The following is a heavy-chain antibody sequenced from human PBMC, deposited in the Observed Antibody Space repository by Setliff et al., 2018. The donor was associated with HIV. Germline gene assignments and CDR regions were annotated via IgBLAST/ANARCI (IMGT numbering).Heavy chain of an antibody. J-gene: IGHJ4*02. Sequence: SETLSLTCSVSGGSVNSSNYHWAWIRQPAGKGLEWIGHIYTSGSPHYKSSLTSRLTISLDTSRNQFSLKLTSVTAADSATYYCARWVYNSAWSLDYWGQGTLVTVSS. CDR2: IYTSGSP. V-gene: IGHV4-61*09. CDR1: GGSVNSSNYH. CDR3: ARWVYNSAWSLDY. D-gene: IGHD6-19*01.